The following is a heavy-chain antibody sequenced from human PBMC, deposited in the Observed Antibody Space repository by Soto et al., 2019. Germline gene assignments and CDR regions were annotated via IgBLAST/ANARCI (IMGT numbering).Heavy chain of an antibody. CDR3: VSRITSWVFAY. D-gene: IGHD3-16*01. CDR2: MYSGGDI. V-gene: IGHV3-53*01. J-gene: IGHJ4*01. Sequence: GGSLRLSCRVSGFTVNTNYMYWVRQAPGRGLEWVSAMYSGGDIHYADSVKGRFTISRHTSENTLYLRMDKLRVEDTAVYFCVSRITSWVFAYWGQGTLVTV. CDR1: GFTVNTNY.